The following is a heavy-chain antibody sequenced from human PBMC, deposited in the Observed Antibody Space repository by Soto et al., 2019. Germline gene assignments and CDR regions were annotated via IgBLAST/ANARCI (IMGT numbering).Heavy chain of an antibody. V-gene: IGHV3-21*01. D-gene: IGHD1-26*01. CDR2: ISSSSYI. Sequence: PGGSLRLSCAASGFTFSSYSMNWVRQAPGKGLEWVSSISSSSYIYYADSVKGRFTISRDNAKNSLYLQMNSLRAEDTAVYYCARVGAYRDFDYWGQGTLVTVSS. J-gene: IGHJ4*02. CDR3: ARVGAYRDFDY. CDR1: GFTFSSYS.